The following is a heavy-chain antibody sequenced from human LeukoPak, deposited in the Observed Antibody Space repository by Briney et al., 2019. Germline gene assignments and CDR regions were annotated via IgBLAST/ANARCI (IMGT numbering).Heavy chain of an antibody. CDR1: GFTFSRYS. J-gene: IGHJ4*02. CDR3: AKGTTDYDASDPLDF. Sequence: PGGSLRLSCAASGFTFSRYSMNWVRQAPGKGLEWVSSISGSSSYKYYADSVKGRFTISRDNAKNSLYLQMTSLRAEDTAVFYCAKGTTDYDASDPLDFWGQGTLVTVSS. V-gene: IGHV3-21*04. CDR2: ISGSSSYK. D-gene: IGHD3-16*01.